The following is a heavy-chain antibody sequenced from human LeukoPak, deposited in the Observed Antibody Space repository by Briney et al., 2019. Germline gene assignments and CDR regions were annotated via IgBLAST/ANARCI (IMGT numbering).Heavy chain of an antibody. Sequence: ASVKVSCKASGYTFTAYYMHWVRQAPGQGLGWMGWINPNSGGTRYAQKFQGRVTLTRDTSISTAYMELSRLRSDDTAVYYCARDHMGDYWGQGTLVTVSS. J-gene: IGHJ4*02. D-gene: IGHD1-26*01. CDR2: INPNSGGT. V-gene: IGHV1-2*02. CDR3: ARDHMGDY. CDR1: GYTFTAYY.